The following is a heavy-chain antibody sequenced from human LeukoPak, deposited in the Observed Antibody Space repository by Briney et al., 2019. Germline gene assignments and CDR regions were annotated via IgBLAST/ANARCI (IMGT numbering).Heavy chain of an antibody. Sequence: GGSLRLSCAASGFTFSSDSMNWVRQAPGKGLEWVSYISSSSSTIYYADSVKGRFTISRDNAKNSLYLQMNSLRAEDTAVYYCASTLDIVATIEGYYWGQGTLVTVSS. CDR1: GFTFSSDS. D-gene: IGHD5-12*01. CDR3: ASTLDIVATIEGYY. J-gene: IGHJ4*02. V-gene: IGHV3-48*01. CDR2: ISSSSSTI.